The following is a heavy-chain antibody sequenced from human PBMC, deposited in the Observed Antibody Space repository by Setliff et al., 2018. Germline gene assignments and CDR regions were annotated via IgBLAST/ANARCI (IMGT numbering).Heavy chain of an antibody. V-gene: IGHV4-61*02. CDR2: IYASGST. J-gene: IGHJ6*03. CDR3: ARESAGDESVRHLYYTDV. Sequence: SETLSLTCTVSGGSISSGSHYWSWIRQPAGKGLEWIGRIYASGSTNYNPSLKSRVTISVDMSKNQFSLGLTSVTAADTAVYYCARESAGDESVRHLYYTDVWGRGTTVTVSS. D-gene: IGHD1-1*01. CDR1: GGSISSGSHY.